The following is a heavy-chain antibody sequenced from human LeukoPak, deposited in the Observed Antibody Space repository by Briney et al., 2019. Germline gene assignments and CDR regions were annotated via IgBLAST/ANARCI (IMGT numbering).Heavy chain of an antibody. V-gene: IGHV3-48*03. D-gene: IGHD3-10*02. CDR2: ISSSGSTI. Sequence: PGGSLRLSCAASGFTFSSYEMNWVRQAPGKGLEWVSYISSSGSTIYYADSVKGRFTISRDNAKNTLYLQMSSLRPEDTAVYYCAELGITMIGGVWGKGTTVTISS. J-gene: IGHJ6*04. CDR1: GFTFSSYE. CDR3: AELGITMIGGV.